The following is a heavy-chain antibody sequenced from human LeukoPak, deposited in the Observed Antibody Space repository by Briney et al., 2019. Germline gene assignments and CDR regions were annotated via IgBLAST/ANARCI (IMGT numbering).Heavy chain of an antibody. J-gene: IGHJ5*02. V-gene: IGHV1-24*01. CDR1: GYTFTSYD. CDR2: FDPEDGET. Sequence: GASVKVSCKASGYTFTSYDINWVRQAPGKGLEWMGGFDPEDGETIYAQKFQGRVTMTEDTSTDTAYMELSSLRSEDTAVYYCATGMVYATWGQGTLVTVSS. D-gene: IGHD2-8*01. CDR3: ATGMVYAT.